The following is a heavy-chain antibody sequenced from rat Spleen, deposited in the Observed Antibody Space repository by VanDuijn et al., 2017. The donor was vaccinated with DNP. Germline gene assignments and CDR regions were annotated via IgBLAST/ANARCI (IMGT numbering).Heavy chain of an antibody. V-gene: IGHV3-3*01. CDR1: GYSITSCCR. Sequence: VQLKESGPGLVQPSQSLSLTCSVTGYSITSCCRWTWIRKFPGHKLEWMGYINSAGSTNYNPSLKGRISITSDTSKNQFFLQLNSVTTEDTATYNCARFWDYGYGDYWGQGVMVTVSS. J-gene: IGHJ2*01. D-gene: IGHD1-7*01. CDR2: INSAGST. CDR3: ARFWDYGYGDY.